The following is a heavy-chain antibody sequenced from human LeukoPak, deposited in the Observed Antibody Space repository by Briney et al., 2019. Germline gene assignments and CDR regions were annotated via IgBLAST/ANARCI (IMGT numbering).Heavy chain of an antibody. J-gene: IGHJ4*02. CDR2: IYSGGST. Sequence: GGSLRLSCAASGFTVSSNYMSWVRQAPGKGLEWVSVIYSGGSTYYTDSLKGRFTISRDNSKNTLFLQMNSLGADDTAIYYCAKGLERESRLDYWGQGTLVTVSS. CDR1: GFTVSSNY. CDR3: AKGLERESRLDY. D-gene: IGHD1-1*01. V-gene: IGHV3-53*01.